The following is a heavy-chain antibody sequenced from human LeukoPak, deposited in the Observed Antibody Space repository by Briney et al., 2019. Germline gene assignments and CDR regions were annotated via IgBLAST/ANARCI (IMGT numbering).Heavy chain of an antibody. D-gene: IGHD1-26*01. CDR3: ARDGLLSGSYWSLFY. Sequence: PGRSLRLSCAASGFTFSSYGKHWVRQAPGKGLEWVAVIWYDGSNKYYADSVKGRFTISRDNSKNTLYLQMNSLRAEDTAVYYCARDGLLSGSYWSLFYWGQGTLVTVSS. CDR2: IWYDGSNK. CDR1: GFTFSSYG. J-gene: IGHJ4*02. V-gene: IGHV3-33*01.